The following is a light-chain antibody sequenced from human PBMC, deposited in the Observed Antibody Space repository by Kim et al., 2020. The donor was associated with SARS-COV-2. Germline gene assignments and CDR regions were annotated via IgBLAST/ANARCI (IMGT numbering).Light chain of an antibody. CDR2: SND. J-gene: IGLJ3*02. Sequence: GQRVTIACSGSSPNIVSNAVSWYQQLPGTAPKLVVYSNDQRPSGVPDRFSGSRSGTSASLAISGLQSEDEADYYCAAWDDSLYGRRFGGGTKVTVL. CDR1: SPNIVSNA. V-gene: IGLV1-44*01. CDR3: AAWDDSLYGRR.